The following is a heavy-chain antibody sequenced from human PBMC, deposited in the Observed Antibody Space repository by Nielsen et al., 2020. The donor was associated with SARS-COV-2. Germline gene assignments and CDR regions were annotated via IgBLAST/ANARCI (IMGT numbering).Heavy chain of an antibody. J-gene: IGHJ3*02. CDR2: ISWNSGSI. CDR1: GFTFDDYA. V-gene: IGHV3-9*01. D-gene: IGHD6-19*01. CDR3: AKLDSGWDNDAFDI. Sequence: SLKISCAASGFTFDDYAMHWVRQPPGKGLEWVSGISWNSGSIGYADSVKGRFTISRDNAKNSLYLQMNSLRAEDTALYYCAKLDSGWDNDAFDIWGQGTMVTVSS.